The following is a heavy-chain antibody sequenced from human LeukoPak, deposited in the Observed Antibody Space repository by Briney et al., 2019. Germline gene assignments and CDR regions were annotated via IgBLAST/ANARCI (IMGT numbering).Heavy chain of an antibody. J-gene: IGHJ6*02. D-gene: IGHD1-1*01. V-gene: IGHV3-64D*06. CDR2: ISSNGGST. Sequence: PGGSLRLSCSASGFTFSSYAMHWVRQAPGKGLEYVSAISSNGGSTHYADSVKGRFTISRDNSKNALYLQMSSLRAEDTAVYYCVNEVGTYYYGMDVWGQGTTVTVSS. CDR1: GFTFSSYA. CDR3: VNEVGTYYYGMDV.